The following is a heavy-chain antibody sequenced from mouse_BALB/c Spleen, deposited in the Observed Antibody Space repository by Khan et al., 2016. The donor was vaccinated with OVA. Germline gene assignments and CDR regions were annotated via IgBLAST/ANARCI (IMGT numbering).Heavy chain of an antibody. CDR2: INPSNGYT. V-gene: IGHV1-4*01. Sequence: QVQLQQSGAELARPGASVKMSCKASGYTFTSYTIHWIKKRPGQGLEWIGYINPSNGYTNYNQKFKDKATLTTDKSSTTAYLQLSSLTSDDSAVYNGVRDGYYQRNEGWVAYWGKGTLVTV. D-gene: IGHD1-1*01. J-gene: IGHJ3*01. CDR3: VRDGYYQRNEGWVAY. CDR1: GYTFTSYT.